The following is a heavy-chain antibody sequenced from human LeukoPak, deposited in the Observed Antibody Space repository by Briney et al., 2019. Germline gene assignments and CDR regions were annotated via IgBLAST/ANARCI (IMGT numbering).Heavy chain of an antibody. J-gene: IGHJ4*02. CDR1: GFTFSSYA. CDR3: AREPMEFGESPRSGFDY. V-gene: IGHV3-30-3*01. D-gene: IGHD3-10*01. CDR2: ISYDGSNK. Sequence: PGRSLRLSCAASGFTFSSYAMHWVRQAPGKGLEWVAVISYDGSNKYYADSVKGRFTISRDNSKNSLYLQMNSLRAEDTAVYYCAREPMEFGESPRSGFDYWGQGTLVTVSS.